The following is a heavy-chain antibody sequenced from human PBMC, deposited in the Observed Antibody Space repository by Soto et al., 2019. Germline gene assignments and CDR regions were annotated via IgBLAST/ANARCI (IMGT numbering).Heavy chain of an antibody. CDR1: GFTFSSYG. D-gene: IGHD3-22*01. V-gene: IGHV3-30*18. CDR2: ISYDGSNK. Sequence: QVQLVESGGGVVQPGRSLRLSCAASGFTFSSYGMHWVRQAPGKGLEWVAVISYDGSNKYYADSVKGRFTISRDNSKNTLYLQMNSLRAEDTAVYYCAKGLYYYDSSGYDLDYWGQGTLVTVSS. J-gene: IGHJ4*02. CDR3: AKGLYYYDSSGYDLDY.